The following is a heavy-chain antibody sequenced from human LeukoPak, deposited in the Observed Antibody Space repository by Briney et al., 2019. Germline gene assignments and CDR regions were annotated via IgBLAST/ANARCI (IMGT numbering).Heavy chain of an antibody. CDR1: GYTLTELS. D-gene: IGHD3-22*01. J-gene: IGHJ3*02. Sequence: ASVKVSCKVSGYTLTELSMHWVRPAPGKGLAWMGGFDPEDGETIYAQKFQGRVTMTEDASTDTAYMELSSLRSEDTAVYYCATPQGHYYDSSGANDAFDIWGQGTMVTVSS. CDR3: ATPQGHYYDSSGANDAFDI. CDR2: FDPEDGET. V-gene: IGHV1-24*01.